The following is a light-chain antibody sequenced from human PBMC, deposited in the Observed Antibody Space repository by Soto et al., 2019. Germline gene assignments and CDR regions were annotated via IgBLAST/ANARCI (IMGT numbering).Light chain of an antibody. V-gene: IGKV3-20*01. J-gene: IGKJ1*01. Sequence: EIVLTQSPGTLSLSPGERATLSCRASQSVSSSYLAWYQQRPGQAPRLLIYGASSRATGIPDRFSGSGSGTDFTLTISRLETEDFAVYYCQQYGSSAATFGQGTKV. CDR1: QSVSSSY. CDR2: GAS. CDR3: QQYGSSAAT.